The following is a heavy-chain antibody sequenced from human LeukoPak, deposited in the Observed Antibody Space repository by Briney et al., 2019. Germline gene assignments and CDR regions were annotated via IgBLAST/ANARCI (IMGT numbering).Heavy chain of an antibody. D-gene: IGHD3-10*01. CDR2: ITGDGTTT. V-gene: IGHV3-74*01. CDR3: ARPLVSGSLAY. J-gene: IGHJ4*02. CDR1: GFTFSGYW. Sequence: GGSLRLSCAASGFTFSGYWMHWVRQARGEGLVWVSRITGDGTTTNYADSMKGRFTISRDNTKNTLFLQMNSLRAEDTAIYYCARPLVSGSLAYWGQGTLVTVSS.